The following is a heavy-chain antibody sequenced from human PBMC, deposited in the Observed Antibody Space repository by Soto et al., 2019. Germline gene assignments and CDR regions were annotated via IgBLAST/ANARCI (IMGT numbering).Heavy chain of an antibody. CDR1: GFSLTTSGVG. CDR3: AHRGYMYGNWDHGYFDY. Sequence: SGPTLANPTQTLALTCTFSGFSLTTSGVGVGWIRKTPGKALEWLAVIYWDDDKRYNPSLKNRLTITKDTSKNQVVLIMADMDPVDTATYFCAHRGYMYGNWDHGYFDYWGQGTLVTVSS. CDR2: IYWDDDK. J-gene: IGHJ4*02. D-gene: IGHD5-18*01. V-gene: IGHV2-5*02.